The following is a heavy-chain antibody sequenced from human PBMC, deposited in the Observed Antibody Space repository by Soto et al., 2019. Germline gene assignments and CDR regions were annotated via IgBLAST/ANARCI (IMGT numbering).Heavy chain of an antibody. CDR3: ARVPGVVVSADDAFDI. J-gene: IGHJ3*02. CDR1: GGSVSSSNW. CDR2: IYHSGSA. V-gene: IGHV4-4*02. D-gene: IGHD2-21*02. Sequence: QVQLQESGPGLVKPSGTLSLTCAVSGGSVSSSNWWSWVRQSPGKGLEWMGEIYHSGSAHYNPSLKSRAPISRDKSKNQFSLRLTSVTAADTAVYYCARVPGVVVSADDAFDIWGPGTRVIVSS.